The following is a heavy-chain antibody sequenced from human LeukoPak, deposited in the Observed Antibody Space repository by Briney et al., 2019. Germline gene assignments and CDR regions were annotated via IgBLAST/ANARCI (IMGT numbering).Heavy chain of an antibody. CDR3: AGRSNPPGRIDH. CDR1: GFTFSSYA. J-gene: IGHJ4*02. Sequence: QPGGSLRLSCAASGFTFSSYAMHWVRQAPGKGLEWVAVISYDGSNKYYADSVKGRFTISRDNSKNTMYLQMNSLKGEDTAVYYCAGRSNPPGRIDHWGQGTLVTVSS. CDR2: ISYDGSNK. D-gene: IGHD1-14*01. V-gene: IGHV3-30*14.